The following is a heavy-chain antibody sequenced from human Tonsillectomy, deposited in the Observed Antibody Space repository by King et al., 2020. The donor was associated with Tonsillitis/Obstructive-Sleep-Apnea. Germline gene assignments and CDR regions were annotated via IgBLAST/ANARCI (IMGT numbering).Heavy chain of an antibody. V-gene: IGHV3-11*05. CDR1: GFTFSDYY. J-gene: IGHJ4*02. Sequence: VQLVESGGGLVKPGGSLRLSCAASGFTFSDYYMSWIRQAPGKGLEWVSYISSSSSFTNYADSVKGRFTISRDNAKNSLYLQMNSLRAEDTAVYYCARHPAAPFGSSYYFDYWGQGTLVTVSS. D-gene: IGHD2-2*01. CDR3: ARHPAAPFGSSYYFDY. CDR2: ISSSSSFT.